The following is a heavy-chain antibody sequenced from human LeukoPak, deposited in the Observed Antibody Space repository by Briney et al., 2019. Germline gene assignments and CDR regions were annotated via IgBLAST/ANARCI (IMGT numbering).Heavy chain of an antibody. CDR2: IYTSGST. V-gene: IGHV4-61*02. D-gene: IGHD2-8*02. CDR3: ARDTGRSRYYYYYMDV. Sequence: SETLSLTCTVSGGSISSGSYYWSWIRQPAGTGLEWIGRIYTSGSTNYNPSLKSRVTISVDTSKNQFSLKLSSVTAADTAVYYCARDTGRSRYYYYYMDVWGKGTTVTVSS. J-gene: IGHJ6*03. CDR1: GGSISSGSYY.